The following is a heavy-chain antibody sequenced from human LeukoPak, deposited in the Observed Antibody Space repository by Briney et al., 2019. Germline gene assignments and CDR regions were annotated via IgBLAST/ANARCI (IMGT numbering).Heavy chain of an antibody. CDR1: GFTFSSYG. Sequence: GGSLRLSCAASGFTFSSYGMHWVRQAPGKGLEWVAFIRYDGSNKYYADSVKGRFTISRDNSKNTLYLQMNSLRAEDTAVYYCAKDYHAIAAAFLDYWGQGTLVTVSS. CDR3: AKDYHAIAAAFLDY. J-gene: IGHJ4*02. D-gene: IGHD6-13*01. V-gene: IGHV3-30*02. CDR2: IRYDGSNK.